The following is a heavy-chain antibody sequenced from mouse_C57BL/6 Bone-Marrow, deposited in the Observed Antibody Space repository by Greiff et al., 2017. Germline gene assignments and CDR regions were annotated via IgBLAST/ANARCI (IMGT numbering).Heavy chain of an antibody. V-gene: IGHV1-66*01. CDR2: IYPGSGNT. CDR1: GYSFTSYY. D-gene: IGHD2-3*01. CDR3: ARDGYFGFAY. J-gene: IGHJ3*01. Sequence: VKLMESGPELVNPGASVKISCKASGYSFTSYYIHWVKQRPGQGLEWIGWIYPGSGNTKYNEKFKGKATLTADTSSSTAYMQLSSLTSEDSAVYYCARDGYFGFAYWGQGTLVTVSA.